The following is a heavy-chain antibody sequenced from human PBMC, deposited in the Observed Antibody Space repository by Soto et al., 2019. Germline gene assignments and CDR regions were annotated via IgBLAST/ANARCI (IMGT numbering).Heavy chain of an antibody. CDR3: ARRWGDYFDY. D-gene: IGHD3-16*01. V-gene: IGHV4-28*01. CDR2: IYYSGTT. Sequence: SETLSLTCAVSGYSISSSNWWGWIRQPPGKGLEWIGYIYYSGTTYYNPSLKSRVTMSVDTSKNQFSLKLTSVTAVDTAVYYCARRWGDYFDYWGQGTLVTVSS. J-gene: IGHJ4*02. CDR1: GYSISSSNW.